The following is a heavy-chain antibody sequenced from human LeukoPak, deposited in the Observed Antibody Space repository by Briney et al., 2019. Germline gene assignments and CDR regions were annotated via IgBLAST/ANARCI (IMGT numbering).Heavy chain of an antibody. V-gene: IGHV5-51*01. CDR2: IYPGDSDT. CDR1: GYRFTTYW. CDR3: ARRIAVAGADGFDF. D-gene: IGHD6-19*01. Sequence: PGESLKISCKGSGYRFTTYWIAWVRQMPGKGLEWMGIIYPGDSDTTYSPSFQGQVTISVDKSITTAYLQWSSVKASDNAIYYCARRIAVAGADGFDFWGQGTLVTVSS. J-gene: IGHJ4*02.